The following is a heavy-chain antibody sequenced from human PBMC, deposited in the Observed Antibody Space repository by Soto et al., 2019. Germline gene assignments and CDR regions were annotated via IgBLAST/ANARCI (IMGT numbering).Heavy chain of an antibody. CDR1: GFTFSRCA. V-gene: IGHV3-23*01. CDR3: AKNSFYGSGSYGADDSFY. Sequence: EVQLLESGGGLVQPGGSLRLSCAASGFTFSRCAMSWVRQAPGKGLEWVSTISGTDGATYYADSVKGRFTISRDNSKNTLSLQMNSLRAEDTAIYYCAKNSFYGSGSYGADDSFYWGQGTVVTVSS. D-gene: IGHD3-10*01. CDR2: ISGTDGAT. J-gene: IGHJ4*02.